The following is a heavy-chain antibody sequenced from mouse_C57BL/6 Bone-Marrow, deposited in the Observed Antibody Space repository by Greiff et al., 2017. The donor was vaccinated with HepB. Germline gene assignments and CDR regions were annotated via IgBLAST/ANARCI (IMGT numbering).Heavy chain of an antibody. CDR3: ARWGATTVVPYYAMDY. CDR1: GYTFTSYD. Sequence: QVHVKQSGPELVKPGASVKLSCKASGYTFTSYDINWVKQRPGQGLEWIGWIYPRDGSTKYNEKFKGKATLTVDTSSSTAYMELHSLTSEDSAVYFCARWGATTVVPYYAMDYWGQGTSVTVSS. CDR2: IYPRDGST. J-gene: IGHJ4*01. D-gene: IGHD1-1*01. V-gene: IGHV1-85*01.